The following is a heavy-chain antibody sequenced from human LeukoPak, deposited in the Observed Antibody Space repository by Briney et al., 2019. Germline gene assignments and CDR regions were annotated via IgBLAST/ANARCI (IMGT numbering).Heavy chain of an antibody. CDR1: GFTFSSYS. Sequence: PGGSLRLSCAASGFTFSSYSMNWVRQAPGKGLEWFSYISSSSSTIYYADSVKGRFTISRDNAKNSLYLQMNSLRAEDTAVYYCASAFLGYCSGGSCPQDYWGQGTLVTVSS. J-gene: IGHJ4*02. D-gene: IGHD2-15*01. V-gene: IGHV3-48*01. CDR2: ISSSSSTI. CDR3: ASAFLGYCSGGSCPQDY.